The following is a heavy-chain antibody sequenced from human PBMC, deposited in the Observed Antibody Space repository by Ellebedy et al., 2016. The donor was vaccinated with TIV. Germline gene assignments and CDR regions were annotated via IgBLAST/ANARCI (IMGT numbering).Heavy chain of an antibody. CDR1: GYTFTGYY. J-gene: IGHJ3*02. Sequence: APVKVSCKASGYTFTGYYMHWVRQAPGQGLEWMGWINPNSGGTNYAQKFQGRVTMTRDTSISTAYMELSRLRSDDTAVYYCARGHSSVWYSAFDIWGQGTMVTVSS. CDR3: ARGHSSVWYSAFDI. CDR2: INPNSGGT. D-gene: IGHD6-19*01. V-gene: IGHV1-2*02.